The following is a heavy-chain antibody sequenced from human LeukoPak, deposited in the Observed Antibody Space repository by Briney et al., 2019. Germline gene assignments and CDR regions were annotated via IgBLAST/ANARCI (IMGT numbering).Heavy chain of an antibody. Sequence: SVKVSCKAPGYTFTGYYIHWVRQAPAQGLEWMGWINPNSGGTNYAQKFQGRVIMTRDTSISTAYMELSRLRSDDTAVYYCAREGAGLGSSTWSDFDYWGQGTLVTVSS. CDR2: INPNSGGT. V-gene: IGHV1-2*02. J-gene: IGHJ4*02. CDR1: GYTFTGYY. CDR3: AREGAGLGSSTWSDFDY. D-gene: IGHD6-6*01.